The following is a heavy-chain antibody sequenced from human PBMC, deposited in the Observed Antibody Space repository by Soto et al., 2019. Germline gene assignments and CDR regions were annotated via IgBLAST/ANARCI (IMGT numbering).Heavy chain of an antibody. CDR3: ARGRIAVADTNFDY. D-gene: IGHD6-19*01. CDR2: MNPNSGNT. J-gene: IGHJ4*02. CDR1: GYTFTSYD. V-gene: IGHV1-8*01. Sequence: ASVKVSCKASGYTFTSYDINWVRQATGQGLEWMGWMNPNSGNTGYAQKFQGRVTMTRNTSISTAYMELRSLRSDDTAVYYCARGRIAVADTNFDYWGQGTLVTVSS.